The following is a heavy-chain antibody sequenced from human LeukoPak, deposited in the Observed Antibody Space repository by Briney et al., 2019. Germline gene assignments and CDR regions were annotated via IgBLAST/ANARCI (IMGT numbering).Heavy chain of an antibody. CDR3: ARAGYYYGSGSYDY. D-gene: IGHD3-10*01. J-gene: IGHJ4*02. Sequence: PGGSLRLSCAASGFTVSSNYMSWVRQAPGKGLEWVSVIYSGGSTYYADSVKGRFTISRDNSKNTLYLQMNSLRAEDTAAYYCARAGYYYGSGSYDYWGQGTLVTVSS. CDR1: GFTVSSNY. V-gene: IGHV3-66*01. CDR2: IYSGGST.